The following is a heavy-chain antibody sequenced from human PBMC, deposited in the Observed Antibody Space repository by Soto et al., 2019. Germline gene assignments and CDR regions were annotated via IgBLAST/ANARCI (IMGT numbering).Heavy chain of an antibody. J-gene: IGHJ5*02. CDR1: GGSISSGGYY. D-gene: IGHD1-1*01. CDR3: ARDAQLDRFDP. Sequence: QVRLQESGPGLVKPSQTLSLTCTVSGGSISSGGYYWSWIRQHTEKGLEWIGYIYYSGSTYHNPSLKSRVTISVDTSKNQFSLKLSSVTAADTAVYYCARDAQLDRFDPWGQGTRVTVSS. CDR2: IYYSGST. V-gene: IGHV4-31*03.